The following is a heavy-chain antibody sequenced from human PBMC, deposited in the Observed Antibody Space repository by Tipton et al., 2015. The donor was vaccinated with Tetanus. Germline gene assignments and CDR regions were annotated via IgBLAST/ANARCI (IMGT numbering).Heavy chain of an antibody. Sequence: TLSLTCAVYGGSFSGYYWSWIRQPPGKGLEWIGEINHSGSTNYNPSLKSRVTISVDTSTNHFTLKLSTVTVADTAVYYCARGRGMDVWGQGTTVTVSS. J-gene: IGHJ6*02. CDR2: INHSGST. V-gene: IGHV4-34*01. CDR1: GGSFSGYY. CDR3: ARGRGMDV.